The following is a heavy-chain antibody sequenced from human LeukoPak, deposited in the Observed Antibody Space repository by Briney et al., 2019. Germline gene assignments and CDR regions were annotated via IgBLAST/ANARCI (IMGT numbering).Heavy chain of an antibody. V-gene: IGHV1-46*01. Sequence: ASVKVSCKASGYTSTSYYMHWVRQAPGQGLEWMGIINPSGGSTSYAQKFQGRVTMTRDTSTSTVYMELSSLRSEDTAVYYCARDRSPYGDYGWFDPWGQGTLVTVSS. CDR1: GYTSTSYY. J-gene: IGHJ5*02. D-gene: IGHD4-17*01. CDR2: INPSGGST. CDR3: ARDRSPYGDYGWFDP.